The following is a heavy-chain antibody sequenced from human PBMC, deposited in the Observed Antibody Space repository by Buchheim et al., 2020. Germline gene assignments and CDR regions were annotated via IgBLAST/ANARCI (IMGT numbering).Heavy chain of an antibody. D-gene: IGHD2-2*01. J-gene: IGHJ4*02. CDR3: AKDIGALGYCSSTSCYQELGEGYY. Sequence: QVQLVESGGGVVQPGRSLRLSCAASGFTFSSYGMHWVRQAPGKGLEWVAVISYDGSNKYYADSVKGRFTISRDNSKNTLYLQMNSLRAEDTAVYYCAKDIGALGYCSSTSCYQELGEGYYWGQGTL. CDR2: ISYDGSNK. CDR1: GFTFSSYG. V-gene: IGHV3-30*18.